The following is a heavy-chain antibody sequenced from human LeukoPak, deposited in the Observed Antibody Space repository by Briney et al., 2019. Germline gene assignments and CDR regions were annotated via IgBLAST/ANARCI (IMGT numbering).Heavy chain of an antibody. CDR1: GYTFTSYG. J-gene: IGHJ4*02. CDR2: ISAYNGNT. Sequence: ASVKVSCKASGYTFTSYGISWVRQAPGQGLEWMGWISAYNGNTNYAQKLQGRVTMTTDTSTSKAYMELRRLRSDDTAVYYCARYSHIAVAVFIDYWGQGTLVTVSS. D-gene: IGHD6-19*01. CDR3: ARYSHIAVAVFIDY. V-gene: IGHV1-18*01.